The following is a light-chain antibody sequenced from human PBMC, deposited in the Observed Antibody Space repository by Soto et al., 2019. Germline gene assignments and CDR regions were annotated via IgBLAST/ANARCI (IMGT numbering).Light chain of an antibody. V-gene: IGKV1-12*01. J-gene: IGKJ4*01. Sequence: QIAQSPFSVSASVGDRVTITCRASQGISSWLAWYQQKPGTAPKLLIYAASTLQSGVPSRFSGSGSGTDFTLTISSLQHEDFAPYYCQPANSFPLPFGGGTKVDIK. CDR2: AAS. CDR1: QGISSW. CDR3: QPANSFPLP.